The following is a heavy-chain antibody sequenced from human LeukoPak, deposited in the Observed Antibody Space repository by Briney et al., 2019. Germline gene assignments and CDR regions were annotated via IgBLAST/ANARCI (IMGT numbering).Heavy chain of an antibody. CDR1: GFTFSSFA. CDR3: AKAPVTSCRGAYCYPFDS. Sequence: GGSLRLSCAASGFTFSSFAMSWVRQTPGKGLEWVAATSSSDAGTYHADSVRGRFTISRDNSKNTLYLQMNSLRAEDAAVYFCAKAPVTSCRGAYCYPFDSWGQGTLVTVSS. V-gene: IGHV3-23*01. CDR2: TSSSDAGT. J-gene: IGHJ4*02. D-gene: IGHD2-21*01.